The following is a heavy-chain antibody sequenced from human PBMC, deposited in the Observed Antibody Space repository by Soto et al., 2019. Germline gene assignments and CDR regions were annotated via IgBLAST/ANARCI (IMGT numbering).Heavy chain of an antibody. CDR3: AKDGSGTLDY. V-gene: IGHV3-30*18. J-gene: IGHJ4*02. Sequence: GGSLRLSCAASGFTFSSYGMHWVRQAPGKGLEWVAVISYDGSNKYYADSVKGRFTISRDNSKNTLYLQMNSLRAEDTAVYYCAKDGSGTLDYWGQGTLVTVSS. D-gene: IGHD1-26*01. CDR2: ISYDGSNK. CDR1: GFTFSSYG.